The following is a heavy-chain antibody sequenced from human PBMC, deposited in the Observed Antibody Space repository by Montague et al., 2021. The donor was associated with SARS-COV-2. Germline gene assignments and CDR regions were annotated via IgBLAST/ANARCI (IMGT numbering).Heavy chain of an antibody. V-gene: IGHV2-70*01. CDR1: GFSLSTSGMC. D-gene: IGHD3-9*01. CDR3: ARIRDYDILTGSYSGFDY. J-gene: IGHJ4*02. CDR2: IDWDDDK. Sequence: PALVKPTQTLTLTCIFSGFSLSTSGMCVSWIRQPPGKALEWLALIDWDDDKYYSTSLKTRLTISKDTSKNQVVLTMTNMDPVDTATYYCARIRDYDILTGSYSGFDYWGQGTLVPVSS.